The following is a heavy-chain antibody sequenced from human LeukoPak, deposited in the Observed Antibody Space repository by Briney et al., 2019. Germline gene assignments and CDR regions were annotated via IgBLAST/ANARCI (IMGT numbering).Heavy chain of an antibody. V-gene: IGHV4-34*01. D-gene: IGHD2-2*01. CDR3: AAGCSSTSCYWYYYTDV. CDR2: INQSGST. J-gene: IGHJ6*03. Sequence: PSETLSLTCAVYGGSFGGYYWSWIRQPPGKGLEWIGEINQSGSTNYNPSLKSRVTISVDTSKKQFSLKLSPVTAADTAVYYCAAGCSSTSCYWYYYTDVWGKGTTVTVSS. CDR1: GGSFGGYY.